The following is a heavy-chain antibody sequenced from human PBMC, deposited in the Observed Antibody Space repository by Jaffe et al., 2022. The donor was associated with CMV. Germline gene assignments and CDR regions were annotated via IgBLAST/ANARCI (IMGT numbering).Heavy chain of an antibody. Sequence: EVQLVESGGGLVQPGGSLRLSCSASGFTFSSYAMHWVRQAPGKGLEYVSAISSNGGSTYYADSVKGRFTISRDNSKNTLYLQMSSLRAEDTAVYYCVKGQIYDTHHFKLDYWGQGTLVTVSS. V-gene: IGHV3-64D*06. CDR2: ISSNGGST. CDR3: VKGQIYDTHHFKLDY. CDR1: GFTFSSYA. J-gene: IGHJ4*02. D-gene: IGHD3-22*01.